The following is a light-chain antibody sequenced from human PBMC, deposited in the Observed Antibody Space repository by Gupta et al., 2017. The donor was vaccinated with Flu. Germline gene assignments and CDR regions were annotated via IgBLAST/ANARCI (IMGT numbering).Light chain of an antibody. V-gene: IGLV3-10*01. CDR1: ALPIKV. CDR3: YSTDSSGNHGV. CDR2: EDN. J-gene: IGLJ1*01. Sequence: SHELPQPPSAPVSPGQTARITFPVDALPIKVAYWYQQKTGQAPVLVNDEDNKRPSRIPERFSGTSSGTMATLTIRGAQVEDEADYCCYSTDSSGNHGVFGTGTKVTVL.